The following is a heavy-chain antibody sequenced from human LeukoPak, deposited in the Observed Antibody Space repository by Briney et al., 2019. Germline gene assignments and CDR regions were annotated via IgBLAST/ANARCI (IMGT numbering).Heavy chain of an antibody. CDR2: INPNSGGT. CDR1: GYTFTSYY. Sequence: ASVKVSCKASGYTFTSYYMHWVRQAPGQGLEWMGWINPNSGGTNYAQKFQGRVTMTRDTSISTAYMELSRLRSDDTAVYYCARAPGYTSGWYYFDYWGQGTLVTVSS. CDR3: ARAPGYTSGWYYFDY. V-gene: IGHV1-2*02. J-gene: IGHJ4*02. D-gene: IGHD6-19*01.